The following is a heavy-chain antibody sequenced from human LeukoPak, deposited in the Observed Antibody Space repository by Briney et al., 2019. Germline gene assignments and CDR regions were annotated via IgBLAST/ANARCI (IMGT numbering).Heavy chain of an antibody. CDR3: AKGGDDFWSGYYTR. J-gene: IGHJ4*02. V-gene: IGHV3-9*01. CDR2: ISWNSGSI. CDR1: GFTFDDYA. Sequence: GGSLRLSCAASGFTFDDYAMHWVRQAPGKGLEWVSGISWNSGSIGYADSVKGRFTISRDNAKNSLYLQMNSLRAEDTALYYCAKGGDDFWSGYYTRWGQGTLVTVSS. D-gene: IGHD3-3*01.